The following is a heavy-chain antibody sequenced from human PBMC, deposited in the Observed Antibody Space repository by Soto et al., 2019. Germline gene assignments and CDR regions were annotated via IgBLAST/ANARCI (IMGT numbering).Heavy chain of an antibody. V-gene: IGHV3-48*03. CDR3: AREVGSSRSDWFDP. CDR1: GFTFSSCE. D-gene: IGHD6-13*01. Sequence: EVQLVESGGGLVQPGGSLRLSCAASGFTFSSCEMNWVRQAPGKGLEWVSYISSSGSTIYYADSVKGRFTISRDNAKNSLYLQMNSLRAEDTAVYYCAREVGSSRSDWFDPWGQGTLVTVSS. J-gene: IGHJ5*02. CDR2: ISSSGSTI.